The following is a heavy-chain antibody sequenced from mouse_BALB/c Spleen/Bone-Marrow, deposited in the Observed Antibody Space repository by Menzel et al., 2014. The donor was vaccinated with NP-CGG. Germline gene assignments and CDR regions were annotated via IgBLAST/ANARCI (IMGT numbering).Heavy chain of an antibody. Sequence: EVNLVESGGGLVKPGGSLKLSCAASGFTLSSYGTPWVRQTPERRLEWVATISGGGSYTYYPDSVKGRFTITRDNAKNNLYLQMSSLRSEDTALYYCARLYYDYDGGAYWGQGTLVTVSA. CDR1: GFTLSSYG. J-gene: IGHJ3*01. CDR2: ISGGGSYT. D-gene: IGHD2-4*01. CDR3: ARLYYDYDGGAY. V-gene: IGHV5-9-2*01.